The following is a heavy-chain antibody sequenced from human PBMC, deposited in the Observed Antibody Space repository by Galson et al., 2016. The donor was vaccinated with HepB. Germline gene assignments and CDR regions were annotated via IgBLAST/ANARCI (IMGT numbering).Heavy chain of an antibody. J-gene: IGHJ4*03. CDR3: ARDSDCSGGNCYFDS. V-gene: IGHV1-18*01. Sequence: SVKVSCKASGYTFSAYGTTWVRQAPGQGLEGMGWISVYNGNTNHAQRFRGRGTMTTDTSTSTAYMELRSLRSDDTAVYYCARDSDCSGGNCYFDSWGQGTLVTVSS. D-gene: IGHD2-15*01. CDR1: GYTFSAYG. CDR2: ISVYNGNT.